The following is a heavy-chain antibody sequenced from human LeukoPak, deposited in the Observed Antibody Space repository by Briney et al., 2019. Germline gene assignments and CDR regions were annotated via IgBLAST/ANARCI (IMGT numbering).Heavy chain of an antibody. CDR1: GYTFTSYG. Sequence: SVKVSCKASGYTFTSYGISWVRQAPGQGLEWMGGIIPIFGTANYAQKFQGRVTITADESTSTAYMELSSLRSEDTAVYYCARVGPVAGTDYYYYMDVWGKGTTVTISS. CDR3: ARVGPVAGTDYYYYMDV. D-gene: IGHD6-19*01. V-gene: IGHV1-69*13. J-gene: IGHJ6*03. CDR2: IIPIFGTA.